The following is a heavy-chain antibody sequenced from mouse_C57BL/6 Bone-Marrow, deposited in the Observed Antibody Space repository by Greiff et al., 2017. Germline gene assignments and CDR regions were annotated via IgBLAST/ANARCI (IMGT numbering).Heavy chain of an antibody. J-gene: IGHJ1*03. Sequence: QVQLQQPGAELVMPGASVKLSCKASGYTFTSYWMHWVKQRPGQGLEWIGAIDPSDSYTNSNQKFKGKSTLTVDKASSTAYMQLSSLTSEDSAVEYCAKEGYFGYFDVWGTGTTVTVSS. CDR3: AKEGYFGYFDV. CDR2: IDPSDSYT. V-gene: IGHV1-69*01. D-gene: IGHD2-3*01. CDR1: GYTFTSYW.